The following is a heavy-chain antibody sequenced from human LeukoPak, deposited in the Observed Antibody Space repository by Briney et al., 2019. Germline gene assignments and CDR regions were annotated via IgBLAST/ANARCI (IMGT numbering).Heavy chain of an antibody. V-gene: IGHV3-64*01. CDR1: GFIFNSYA. Sequence: GGSLRLSCAASGFIFNSYAMHWVRQAPGRGLEYVSAISSNGGSTYYANSVKGRFTISRDNSKNTLYLQMGSLRAEDMAVYYCARGGLFAYYFDYWGQGTLVTVSS. D-gene: IGHD3-10*02. J-gene: IGHJ4*02. CDR2: ISSNGGST. CDR3: ARGGLFAYYFDY.